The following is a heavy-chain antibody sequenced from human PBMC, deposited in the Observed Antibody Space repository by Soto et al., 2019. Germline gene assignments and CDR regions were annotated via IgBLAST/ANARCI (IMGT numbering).Heavy chain of an antibody. CDR3: AKALGTTLTYNWYFDL. D-gene: IGHD4-4*01. Sequence: GSLRLSCAASGFTLSSYAMTWVRQAPGMGLEWVSGIANSGASTFYADSVKGRFSISRDKNTLFLQMNSLRADDTAVYYCAKALGTTLTYNWYFDLWGRGTLVTVSS. CDR1: GFTLSSYA. CDR2: IANSGAST. J-gene: IGHJ2*01. V-gene: IGHV3-23*01.